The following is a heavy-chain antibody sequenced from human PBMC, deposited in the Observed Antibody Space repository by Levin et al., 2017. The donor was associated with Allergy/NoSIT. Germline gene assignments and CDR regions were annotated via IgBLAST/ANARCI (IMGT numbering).Heavy chain of an antibody. Sequence: HPGGSLRLSCAASGFTFSTYAMSWVRQAPGKGLEWVSAISGSGGSTYYADSVKGRFTISRDNSKNTLYLQMNSLRAEDTAVYYCAKDQYGDYLGRRGGFDYWGQGTLVTVSS. V-gene: IGHV3-23*01. D-gene: IGHD4-17*01. CDR2: ISGSGGST. CDR3: AKDQYGDYLGRRGGFDY. J-gene: IGHJ4*02. CDR1: GFTFSTYA.